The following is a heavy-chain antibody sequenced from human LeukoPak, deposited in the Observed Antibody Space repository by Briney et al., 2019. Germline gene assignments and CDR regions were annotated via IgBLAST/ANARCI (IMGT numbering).Heavy chain of an antibody. CDR2: IYTSGST. Sequence: PSETLSLTRTVSGGSISSYYWSWIRQPAGKGLEWIGRIYTSGSTNYNPSLKSRVTMSVDTSKNQFSLKLSSVTAADTAVYYCAREQAVAETYYYGMDVWGQGTTVTVSS. V-gene: IGHV4-4*07. CDR1: GGSISSYY. D-gene: IGHD6-19*01. J-gene: IGHJ6*02. CDR3: AREQAVAETYYYGMDV.